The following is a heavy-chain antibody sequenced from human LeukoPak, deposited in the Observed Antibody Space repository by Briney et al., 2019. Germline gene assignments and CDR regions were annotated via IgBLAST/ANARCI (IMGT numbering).Heavy chain of an antibody. Sequence: GGSLRLSCAASGFTFSGYGMHWVRQAPGRGLEWVAFIWYDGSNKYYADSVKGRFTVSRDNSKNTLYLQMNSLRAEDTAVYYCASTTGLGYSSGWYSPRGAFDIWGQGTMVTVSS. CDR3: ASTTGLGYSSGWYSPRGAFDI. J-gene: IGHJ3*02. CDR1: GFTFSGYG. V-gene: IGHV3-30*02. CDR2: IWYDGSNK. D-gene: IGHD6-19*01.